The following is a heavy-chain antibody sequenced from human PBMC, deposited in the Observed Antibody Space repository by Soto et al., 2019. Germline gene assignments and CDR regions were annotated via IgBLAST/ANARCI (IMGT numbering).Heavy chain of an antibody. CDR3: ARGPRGYGGYYFDY. J-gene: IGHJ4*02. V-gene: IGHV4-34*01. Sequence: NPSETLSLTCAVYGGSFSGYYWSWIRQPPGKGLEWIGEINHSGSTNYNPSLKSRVTISVDTSKNQFSLKLSSVTAADTAVYYCARGPRGYGGYYFDYWGQGTLVTVSS. CDR2: INHSGST. CDR1: GGSFSGYY. D-gene: IGHD3-10*01.